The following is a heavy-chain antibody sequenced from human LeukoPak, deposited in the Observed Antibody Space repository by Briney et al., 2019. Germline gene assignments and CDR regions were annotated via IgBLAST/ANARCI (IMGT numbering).Heavy chain of an antibody. CDR1: GFTFSTYA. J-gene: IGHJ4*02. CDR3: ARDRGRYYDSRGFYWGYYFDF. CDR2: ISGSGDST. V-gene: IGHV3-23*01. Sequence: GGSLRLSCAASGFTFSTYAVNWGRQAPGKGLEWVSTISGSGDSTYYADSVKGRFTISRDNSKDTLYLQMSSVRVDDTAVYYCARDRGRYYDSRGFYWGYYFDFWGQGILVTVST. D-gene: IGHD3-22*01.